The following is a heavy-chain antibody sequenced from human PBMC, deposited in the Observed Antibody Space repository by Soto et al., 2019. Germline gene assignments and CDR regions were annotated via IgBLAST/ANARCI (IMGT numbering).Heavy chain of an antibody. V-gene: IGHV4-30-2*01. Sequence: QLQLQESGSGLVRPSQTLSLTCAVSGGSISSGGYSWNWIRQPPGKGLEWIGYIDHSGSTLYNPSLTSRVTLSVDKSKNQFSLKLSSVTAADTAVYYCARDQLEGNWFDPWGQGTLVTVSS. CDR2: IDHSGST. D-gene: IGHD1-1*01. CDR3: ARDQLEGNWFDP. CDR1: GGSISSGGYS. J-gene: IGHJ5*02.